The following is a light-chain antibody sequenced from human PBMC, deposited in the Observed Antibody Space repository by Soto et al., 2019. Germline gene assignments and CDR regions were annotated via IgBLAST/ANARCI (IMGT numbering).Light chain of an antibody. V-gene: IGKV1-9*01. CDR2: AAS. J-gene: IGKJ1*01. CDR3: QQVNSYPWT. CDR1: QGISGY. Sequence: DIQLTQSPSFLSASVGDRVTITCRASQGISGYLAWYQQTPGKAPKLLIYAASTLQSGVPSRFSGSGSGTEFTLTISSLQPEDFASYYCQQVNSYPWTFGQGTKVDI.